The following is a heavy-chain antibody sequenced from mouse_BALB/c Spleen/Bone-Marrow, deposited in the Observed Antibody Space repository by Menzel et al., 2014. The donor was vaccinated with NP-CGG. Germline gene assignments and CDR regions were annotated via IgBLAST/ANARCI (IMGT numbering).Heavy chain of an antibody. D-gene: IGHD2-4*01. CDR2: ISYDGSN. CDR1: GYSITSGYY. V-gene: IGHV3-6*01. Sequence: VQLKESGPGLVKPSQSLSLTCSVTGYSITSGYYWNWIRQFPGNKLEWMGYISYDGSNNYNPSLKNRISITRDTSKNQFFLKLNSVTTEDTATYYCASGGPTMITYYAMDYWGQGTSVTVSS. J-gene: IGHJ4*01. CDR3: ASGGPTMITYYAMDY.